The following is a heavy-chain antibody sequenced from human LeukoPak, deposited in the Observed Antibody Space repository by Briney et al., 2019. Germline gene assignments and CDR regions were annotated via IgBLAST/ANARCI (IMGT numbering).Heavy chain of an antibody. CDR2: INHSGST. D-gene: IGHD3-22*01. CDR3: ARHTMVVINFYYFDY. CDR1: GGSFSGYY. Sequence: PSETLSLTCAVYGGSFSGYYWSWIRQPPGKGLEWIGEINHSGSTNYNPSLKSRVTISVDTSKNQFSLKLSSVTAADTAVYYCARHTMVVINFYYFDYWGQGTLVTVSS. V-gene: IGHV4-34*01. J-gene: IGHJ4*02.